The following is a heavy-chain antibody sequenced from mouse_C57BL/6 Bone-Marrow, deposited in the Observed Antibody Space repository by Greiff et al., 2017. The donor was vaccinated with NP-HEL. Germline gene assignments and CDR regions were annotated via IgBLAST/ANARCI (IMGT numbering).Heavy chain of an antibody. CDR3: TRCLDYAWFAY. V-gene: IGHV6-6*01. D-gene: IGHD2-4*01. J-gene: IGHJ3*01. Sequence: EVQLVESGGGLVQPGGSMKLSCAASGFTFSDAWMDWVRQSPEKGLEWVAEIRNKANNHATYYAESVKGRFTISRDDSKSSVYLQMNSLRAEDTGIYSCTRCLDYAWFAYWGQGTLVTVSA. CDR2: IRNKANNHAT. CDR1: GFTFSDAW.